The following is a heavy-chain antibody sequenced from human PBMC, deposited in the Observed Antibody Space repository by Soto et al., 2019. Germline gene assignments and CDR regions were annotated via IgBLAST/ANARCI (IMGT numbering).Heavy chain of an antibody. CDR2: IGPASGDT. D-gene: IGHD3-10*01. Sequence: ASVMGSFKTAGYTCIGHYIHWLLLAPGQGPEWMGEIGPASGDTRYAQKFQGRVTMTRDTSITTVYMELNSLSPDDTAVYYCGRGRSGQLVVFYWGQGTPVTVSS. J-gene: IGHJ4*02. CDR1: GYTCIGHY. V-gene: IGHV1-2*02. CDR3: GRGRSGQLVVFY.